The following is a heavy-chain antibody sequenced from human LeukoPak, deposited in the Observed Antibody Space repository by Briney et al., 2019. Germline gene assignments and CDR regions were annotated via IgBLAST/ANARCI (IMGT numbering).Heavy chain of an antibody. V-gene: IGHV4-59*08. CDR2: IYYSGST. J-gene: IGHJ5*02. Sequence: SETLSLTCTVSGGSISSYYWSWIRQPPGKGLEWIGYIYYSGSTNYNPSLKSRVTISVDTSKNQFSLKLSSVTAADTAVYYCARSNHCSGGSCSTGGWFDPWGQGTLVTVSS. CDR3: ARSNHCSGGSCSTGGWFDP. D-gene: IGHD2-15*01. CDR1: GGSISSYY.